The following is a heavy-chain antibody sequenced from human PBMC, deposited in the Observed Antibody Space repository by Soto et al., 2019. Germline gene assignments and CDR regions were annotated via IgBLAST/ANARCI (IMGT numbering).Heavy chain of an antibody. Sequence: SETLSLTYTVSGGYIRSSGYYWGWISQPPGKGLEWIGSIYYSGSTYYNPSLKSRVTISVDTSKNQFSLKLSSVTAADTAVYYCASRRSGWYGYYFDYWGQGTLVTVSS. CDR3: ASRRSGWYGYYFDY. J-gene: IGHJ4*02. V-gene: IGHV4-39*01. CDR1: GGYIRSSGYY. D-gene: IGHD6-19*01. CDR2: IYYSGST.